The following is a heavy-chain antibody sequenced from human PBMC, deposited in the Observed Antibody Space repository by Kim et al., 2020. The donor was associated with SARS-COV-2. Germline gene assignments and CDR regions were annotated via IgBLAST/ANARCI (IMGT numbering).Heavy chain of an antibody. CDR1: GLTFNSYW. CDR3: AREARGTYYRLGNYYYM. J-gene: IGHJ6*03. D-gene: IGHD1-26*01. Sequence: GGSLRLSCAPSGLTFNSYWVTWVRQAPGKGLEWVANINQDGSERYHVDSVKGRFTISRDTAKRSVYLQMNSLRAEDTAVYYCAREARGTYYRLGNYYYM. CDR2: INQDGSER. V-gene: IGHV3-7*01.